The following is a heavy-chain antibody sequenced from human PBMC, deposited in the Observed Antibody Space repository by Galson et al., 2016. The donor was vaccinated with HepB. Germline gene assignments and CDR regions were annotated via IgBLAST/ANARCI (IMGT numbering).Heavy chain of an antibody. Sequence: QSGAEVKKPGESLRISCKTSGYIFTTYWIGWVRQMPGKGLEWMGVIYPGDSDTRYNPSFQGQVTISADKSISTAYLQWSRLKASDTAIYYCARRYYDILICYFADWGQGSLVTVSS. CDR2: IYPGDSDT. J-gene: IGHJ4*02. CDR1: GYIFTTYW. CDR3: ARRYYDILICYFAD. D-gene: IGHD3-9*01. V-gene: IGHV5-51*01.